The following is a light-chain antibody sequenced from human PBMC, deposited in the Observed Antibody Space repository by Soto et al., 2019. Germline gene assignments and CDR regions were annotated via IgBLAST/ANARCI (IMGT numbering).Light chain of an antibody. CDR1: SSDVGGYNY. V-gene: IGLV2-11*01. J-gene: IGLJ1*01. CDR3: CSYAGSYRYV. CDR2: DVS. Sequence: QSALTQPRSVSGSPGQSVTISCTGTSSDVGGYNYVSWYQQHPGKAPKLMIYDVSKRPSGVPDRFSGSKSGNTASLTISGLQAEDEADYYCCSYAGSYRYVFGTGTKLTVV.